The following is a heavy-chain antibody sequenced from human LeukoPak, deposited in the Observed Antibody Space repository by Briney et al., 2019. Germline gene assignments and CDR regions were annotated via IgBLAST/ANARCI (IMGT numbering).Heavy chain of an antibody. J-gene: IGHJ4*02. CDR2: ISPIFGTA. CDR1: GGTFISYA. V-gene: IGHV1-69*13. Sequence: GASVKVSCKASGGTFISYAISWVRQAPGQGLEWMGGISPIFGTANYAQKFQGRVTITADESTSTAYMELSSLRSEDTAVYYCARDSKYYGSGSYYGYWGQGTLVTVSS. CDR3: ARDSKYYGSGSYYGY. D-gene: IGHD3-10*01.